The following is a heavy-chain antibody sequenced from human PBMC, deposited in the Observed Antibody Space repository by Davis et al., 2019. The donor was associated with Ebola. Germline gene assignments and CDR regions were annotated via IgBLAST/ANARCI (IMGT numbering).Heavy chain of an antibody. V-gene: IGHV3-23*01. CDR3: AKAHVRFLEWLLLNGYFDY. Sequence: PGGSLRLSCAASGFTFSSYAMTWVRQAPGKGLEWVSTISGSGDNTYYADSVKGLFTISRDNSKNTLYLQMDSLRAEDTAIYYCAKAHVRFLEWLLLNGYFDYWGQGTLVSVSS. D-gene: IGHD3-3*01. J-gene: IGHJ4*02. CDR2: ISGSGDNT. CDR1: GFTFSSYA.